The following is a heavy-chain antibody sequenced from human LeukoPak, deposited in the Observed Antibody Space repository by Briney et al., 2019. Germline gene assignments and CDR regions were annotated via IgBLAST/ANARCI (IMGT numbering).Heavy chain of an antibody. V-gene: IGHV4-38-2*01. CDR2: IYHSGST. D-gene: IGHD2-2*01. CDR3: ARALMTGSSTSWPYNWFDP. Sequence: SETLSLTCAVSGYSISSGYYWGWIRQPPGKGLEGIGSIYHSGSTYYNPSLKSRVTISVDTSKNQFSLKLSSVTAADTAVYYCARALMTGSSTSWPYNWFDPWGQGTLVTVSS. J-gene: IGHJ5*02. CDR1: GYSISSGYY.